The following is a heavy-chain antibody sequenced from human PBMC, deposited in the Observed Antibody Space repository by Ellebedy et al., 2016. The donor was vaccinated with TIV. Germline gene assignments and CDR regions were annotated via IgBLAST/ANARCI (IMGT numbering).Heavy chain of an antibody. CDR1: GFTFSNYA. V-gene: IGHV3-23*01. Sequence: PGGSLRLSCTASGFTFSNYAMSWVRQAPGKGLEWVSGFGVSGDSTYYADSVKGRFTISRDNSKNTLYLQMNSLRAEDTAVYYCARPLIAAAGMGFDPWGQGTLVTVSS. CDR2: FGVSGDST. D-gene: IGHD6-13*01. J-gene: IGHJ5*02. CDR3: ARPLIAAAGMGFDP.